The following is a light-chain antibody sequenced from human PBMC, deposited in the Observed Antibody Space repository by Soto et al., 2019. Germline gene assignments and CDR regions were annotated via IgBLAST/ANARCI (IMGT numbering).Light chain of an antibody. CDR3: QQSYSTQYT. J-gene: IGKJ2*01. V-gene: IGKV1-39*01. CDR2: AAS. Sequence: DIQMTQSPYSLSASVGDRVTITCRASQSITSYLNWYQQKPGKAPKLLIYAASSLQSGVPSRFSGSGSGTDFSRTISRLQPEDFATYYCQQSYSTQYTFGQGTKREIK. CDR1: QSITSY.